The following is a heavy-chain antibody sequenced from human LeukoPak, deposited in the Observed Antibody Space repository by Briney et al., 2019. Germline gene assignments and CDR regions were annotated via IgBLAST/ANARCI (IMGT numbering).Heavy chain of an antibody. CDR1: GFTFSSYS. J-gene: IGHJ4*02. CDR2: ISSSSSYI. V-gene: IGHV3-21*01. Sequence: GGSLRLSCAASGFTFSSYSMNWVRQAPGKGLEWVSSISSSSSYIYYADSVKGRFTISRDNARNSLYLQVNSLRAEDTAVYYCAREFIGGGFGYWGQGTLVTVSS. D-gene: IGHD3-16*01. CDR3: AREFIGGGFGY.